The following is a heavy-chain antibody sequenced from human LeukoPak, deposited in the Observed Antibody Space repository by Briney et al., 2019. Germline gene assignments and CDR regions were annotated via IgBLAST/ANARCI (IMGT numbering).Heavy chain of an antibody. V-gene: IGHV3-30*18. CDR3: AKVGNGRFLEWLLGNFDY. CDR2: ISYDGSNK. J-gene: IGHJ4*02. D-gene: IGHD3-3*01. Sequence: GGSLRLSCAASGFTFSSYGMHWVRQAPGKGLEWVAVISYDGSNKYYADSVKGRFTISRDNSKNTLYLQMNSLRAEDTAVYYCAKVGNGRFLEWLLGNFDYWGQGTLVTVSS. CDR1: GFTFSSYG.